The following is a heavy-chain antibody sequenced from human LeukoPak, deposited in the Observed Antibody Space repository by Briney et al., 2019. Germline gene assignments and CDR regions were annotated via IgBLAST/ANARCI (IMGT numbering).Heavy chain of an antibody. CDR3: ATDGSYRYFDY. CDR2: INHSGST. CDR1: GGSFSGYY. V-gene: IGHV4-34*01. D-gene: IGHD1-26*01. J-gene: IGHJ4*02. Sequence: SEILSLTCAVYGGSFSGYYWSWIRQPPGKGLEWIGEINHSGSTNYNPSLKSRVTISVDTSKNQFSLKLSSVTAADTAVYYCATDGSYRYFDYWGQGTLVTVPS.